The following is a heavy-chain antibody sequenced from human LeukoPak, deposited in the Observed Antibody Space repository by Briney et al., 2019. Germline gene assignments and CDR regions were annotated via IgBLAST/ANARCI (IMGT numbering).Heavy chain of an antibody. D-gene: IGHD3-16*01. CDR1: GYTFTGYY. Sequence: ASVKVSCKASGYTFTGYYMHWVRQAPGQGLEWMGWINPNSGGTNYAQKFQGRVTMTRDTSISTAYMELSRLRSDDTAVYYCARDLIPATLYYYYYYMDVWGEGTTVTVSS. V-gene: IGHV1-2*02. CDR3: ARDLIPATLYYYYYYMDV. CDR2: INPNSGGT. J-gene: IGHJ6*03.